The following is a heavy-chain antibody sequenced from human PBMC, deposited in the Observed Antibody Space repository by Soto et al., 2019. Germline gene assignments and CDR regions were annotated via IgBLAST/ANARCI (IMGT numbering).Heavy chain of an antibody. CDR1: GFTFSSYW. J-gene: IGHJ6*03. CDR3: ARDYSSSYYYYYMDV. Sequence: GGSLRLSCAASGFTFSSYWMHWVRQAPGKGLVWVSRINSDGSSTSYADSVKGRFTISRDNAKNTLYLQMNSLRAEDTAVYYCARDYSSSYYYYYMDVWGKGTTVTVSS. V-gene: IGHV3-74*01. D-gene: IGHD6-6*01. CDR2: INSDGSST.